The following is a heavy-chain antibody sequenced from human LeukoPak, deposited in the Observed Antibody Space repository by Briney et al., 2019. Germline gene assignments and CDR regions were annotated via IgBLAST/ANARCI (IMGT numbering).Heavy chain of an antibody. J-gene: IGHJ4*02. Sequence: SETLSLTCTVSGGSMSSNYWSWIRQPPGKGLEWIGYIYYSGSTNYNPSLKSRVSISVDASKNQFSLQLNSVTPEDTAVYYCARGWLQSGFDYWGQGTLVTVSS. CDR1: GGSMSSNY. CDR2: IYYSGST. D-gene: IGHD5-24*01. CDR3: ARGWLQSGFDY. V-gene: IGHV4-59*12.